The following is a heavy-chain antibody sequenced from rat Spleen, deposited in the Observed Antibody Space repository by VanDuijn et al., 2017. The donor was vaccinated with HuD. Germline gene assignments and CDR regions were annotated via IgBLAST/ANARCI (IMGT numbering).Heavy chain of an antibody. Sequence: EVQLVESGGGLVQPGRSLKLSCAASGFTFSNYGVHWIRQAPTKGLEWVVSISPSGVSTYYRDSLRGRVTISRDNEKSTLYLQMDSLRSEDTATYYCTTERYPPFAYWGQGTLVTVSS. V-gene: IGHV5-19*01. CDR2: ISPSGVST. CDR3: TTERYPPFAY. J-gene: IGHJ3*01. CDR1: GFTFSNYG. D-gene: IGHD1-5*01.